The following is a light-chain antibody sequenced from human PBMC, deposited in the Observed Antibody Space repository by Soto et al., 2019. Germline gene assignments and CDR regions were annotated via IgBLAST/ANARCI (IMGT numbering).Light chain of an antibody. J-gene: IGKJ1*01. V-gene: IGKV1-5*01. CDR3: QQYNSYSAWT. CDR1: QSISSW. CDR2: DAS. Sequence: DIQMTQSPSTLSASGGDRVTITCRASQSISSWLAWYQQKPGKAPKLLIDDASSLESGVPSRFSGSGSGTEFTLTISSLQPDDFATYYCQQYNSYSAWTFGQGTKVEIK.